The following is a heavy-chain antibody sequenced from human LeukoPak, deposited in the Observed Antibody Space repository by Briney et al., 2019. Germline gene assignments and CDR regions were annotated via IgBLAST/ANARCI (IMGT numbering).Heavy chain of an antibody. CDR2: ISYDGSNK. D-gene: IGHD3-9*01. J-gene: IGHJ4*02. CDR3: ATQRGRWLFPY. CDR1: GFTFSSYG. V-gene: IGHV3-30*03. Sequence: GGSLRLSSAASGFTFSSYGMHWVRQAPGKGLEWVAVISYDGSNKYYADSVKGRFTISRDNSKNTLYLQMNSLRAEDTAVYYCATQRGRWLFPYWGQGTLVTVSS.